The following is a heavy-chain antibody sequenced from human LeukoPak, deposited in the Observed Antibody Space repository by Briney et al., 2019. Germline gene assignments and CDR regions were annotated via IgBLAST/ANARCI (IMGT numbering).Heavy chain of an antibody. J-gene: IGHJ4*02. D-gene: IGHD1/OR15-1a*01. CDR1: GGSISSGGYY. Sequence: SETLSLTCTVSGGSISSGGYYWSWIRQHPGKGLEWIGYIYYSGSTYYNPSLKSRVTISVDTSKSQFSLKLSSVTAADTAVYYCARGNTAGDYFDYWGQGTLVTVSS. CDR3: ARGNTAGDYFDY. CDR2: IYYSGST. V-gene: IGHV4-31*03.